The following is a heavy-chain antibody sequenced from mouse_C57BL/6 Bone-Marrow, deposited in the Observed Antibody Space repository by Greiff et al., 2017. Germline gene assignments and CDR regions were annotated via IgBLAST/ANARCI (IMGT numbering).Heavy chain of an antibody. D-gene: IGHD1-1*01. Sequence: EVKVVESGGGLVKPGGSLKLSCAASGFTFSSYTMSWVRQPPEKRLEWVATISGGGGNTYYPDSVKGRFTISRDNAKNTLYLQMSSLRSEDTALYYCASYFYAMDDWGQGTSVTVSS. V-gene: IGHV5-9*01. CDR3: ASYFYAMDD. CDR1: GFTFSSYT. J-gene: IGHJ4*01. CDR2: ISGGGGNT.